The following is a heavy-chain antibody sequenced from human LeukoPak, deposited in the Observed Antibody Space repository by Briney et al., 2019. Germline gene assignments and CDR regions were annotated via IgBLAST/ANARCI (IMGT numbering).Heavy chain of an antibody. V-gene: IGHV4-39*02. J-gene: IGHJ4*02. CDR3: GREVAAPLTGDY. Sequence: SETLSLTCTVSGGSISSSSYYWGWIRQPPGKGLEWIGSIYYSGSTYYNPSLKSRVTISVDTSKNQFSLKLSSVTAADAAVYYCGREVAAPLTGDYWGQGTLVTVSS. CDR2: IYYSGST. CDR1: GGSISSSSYY. D-gene: IGHD2-15*01.